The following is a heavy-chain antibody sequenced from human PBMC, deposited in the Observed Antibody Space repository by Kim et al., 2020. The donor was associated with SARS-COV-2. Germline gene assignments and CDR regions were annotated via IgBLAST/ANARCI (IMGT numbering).Heavy chain of an antibody. J-gene: IGHJ4*02. D-gene: IGHD3-22*01. Sequence: SGNTNHNPSLKRRVTISVDTSKKQISLKVFSVTAADTAVYYCARTYYGFDYWGQGTLVTVSS. CDR3: ARTYYGFDY. V-gene: IGHV4-34*01. CDR2: SGNT.